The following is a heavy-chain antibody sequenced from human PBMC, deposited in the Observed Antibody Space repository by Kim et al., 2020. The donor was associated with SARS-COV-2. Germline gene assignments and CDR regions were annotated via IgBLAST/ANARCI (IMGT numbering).Heavy chain of an antibody. CDR3: AKHLRSIAARIEYDY. Sequence: DSVKRRFTISRDNTKDTLYLEMNRLRAEDTDVYYCAKHLRSIAARIEYDYWGQGTLVTVSS. J-gene: IGHJ4*02. V-gene: IGHV3-23*01. D-gene: IGHD6-6*01.